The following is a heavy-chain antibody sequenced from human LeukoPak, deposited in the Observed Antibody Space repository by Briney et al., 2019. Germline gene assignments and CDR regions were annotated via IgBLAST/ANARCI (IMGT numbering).Heavy chain of an antibody. J-gene: IGHJ3*02. Sequence: GESLKISCKGSGYSFTSYWIGWVRQMPGKGLEWMGIIYPSDSDTRYSPSFQGQVTISADKSISTAYLQWSSLKASDTAMYYCARPSEQWRDAFDIWGQGTTVTVSS. CDR1: GYSFTSYW. V-gene: IGHV5-51*01. CDR2: IYPSDSDT. CDR3: ARPSEQWRDAFDI. D-gene: IGHD6-19*01.